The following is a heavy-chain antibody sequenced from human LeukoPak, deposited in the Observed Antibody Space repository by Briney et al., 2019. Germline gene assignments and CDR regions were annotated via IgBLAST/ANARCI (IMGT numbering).Heavy chain of an antibody. Sequence: GSLRLSCAASEFTFSSYGMHWVRQAPGKGLEWVAFIRYDGKYKYYTDSVKGRFTISRDNSKNTLYLQMNSLRPEDTAAYYCAKGPGYCSGGSCYKWFDPWGQGTLVTVSS. V-gene: IGHV3-30*02. D-gene: IGHD2-15*01. CDR1: EFTFSSYG. CDR2: IRYDGKYK. CDR3: AKGPGYCSGGSCYKWFDP. J-gene: IGHJ5*02.